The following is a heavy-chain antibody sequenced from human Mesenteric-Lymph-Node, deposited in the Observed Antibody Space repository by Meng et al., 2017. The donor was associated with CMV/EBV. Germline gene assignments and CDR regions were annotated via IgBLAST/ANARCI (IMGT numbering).Heavy chain of an antibody. Sequence: TCSGFSLTNSGVDVAWIRQPPGQALEWLALISWDDDKRYSPSLKSRLTITKDTSKNQVVLTMADMNPVDTATYYCARFGSGSYLRNWGQGTLVTVSS. V-gene: IGHV2-5*02. CDR3: ARFGSGSYLRN. J-gene: IGHJ4*02. CDR2: ISWDDDK. CDR1: GFSLTNSGVD. D-gene: IGHD3-10*01.